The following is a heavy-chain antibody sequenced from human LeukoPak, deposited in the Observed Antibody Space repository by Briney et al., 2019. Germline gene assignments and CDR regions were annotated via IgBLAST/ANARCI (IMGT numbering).Heavy chain of an antibody. CDR2: IRYDGSNK. CDR3: AKELRCSSTSCSDLDY. CDR1: GFTFSSYG. V-gene: IGHV3-30*02. Sequence: GGSLRLSCAASGFTFSSYGMHWVRQAPGKGLEWVAFIRYDGSNKYYADSVKGRFTISRDNSKNTLYLQMNSLRAEDTAVYYCAKELRCSSTSCSDLDYWGQGTLVTVSS. J-gene: IGHJ4*02. D-gene: IGHD2-2*01.